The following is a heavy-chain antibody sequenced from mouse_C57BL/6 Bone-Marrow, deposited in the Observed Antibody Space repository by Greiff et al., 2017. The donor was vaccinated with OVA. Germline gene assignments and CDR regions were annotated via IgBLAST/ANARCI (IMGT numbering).Heavy chain of an antibody. Sequence: VQLKESGGDLVKPGGSLKLSCAASGFTFSSYGMSWVRQTPDKRLEWVATISSGGSYTYYPDSVKGRFTISRDNAKNTLYLQMSSLKSEDTAMYYCARRLGYWGQGTTLTVSS. CDR1: GFTFSSYG. CDR2: ISSGGSYT. CDR3: ARRLGY. V-gene: IGHV5-6*01. J-gene: IGHJ2*01. D-gene: IGHD2-13*01.